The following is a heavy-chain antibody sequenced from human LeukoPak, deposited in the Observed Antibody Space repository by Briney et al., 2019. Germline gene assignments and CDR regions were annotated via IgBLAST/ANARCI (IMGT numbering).Heavy chain of an antibody. CDR3: ASRTVAGAFDI. CDR1: GGSISSYY. Sequence: SETLSLTCTVSGGSISSYYWSWIRQPPGKGLEWIGYIYYSGSTNYNPSLKSRVTISVDTSKNQFSPKLSSVTAADTAVYYCASRTVAGAFDIWGQGTMVTVSS. V-gene: IGHV4-59*01. D-gene: IGHD6-19*01. J-gene: IGHJ3*02. CDR2: IYYSGST.